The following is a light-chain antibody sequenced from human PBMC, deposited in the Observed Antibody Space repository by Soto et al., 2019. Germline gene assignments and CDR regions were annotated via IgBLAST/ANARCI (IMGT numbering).Light chain of an antibody. CDR3: QQYGSSPGM. CDR1: QSVSSN. J-gene: IGKJ1*01. Sequence: EIVMTQSPATLSVSPGERATLSCRASQSVSSNLAWYQQKPGQSPRLLIYGASTRATGVPARFSGSGSGTDFTLSISRLEPEDFAVYYCQQYGSSPGMFGQGTKVDIK. V-gene: IGKV3-15*01. CDR2: GAS.